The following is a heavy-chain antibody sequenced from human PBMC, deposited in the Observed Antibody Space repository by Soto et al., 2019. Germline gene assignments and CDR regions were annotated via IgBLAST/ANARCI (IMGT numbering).Heavy chain of an antibody. CDR2: IYTSGST. CDR1: GGSISSYH. J-gene: IGHJ6*02. V-gene: IGHV4-4*07. CDR3: ARDRVMYSSSPQPRYYYYGMDV. Sequence: SETLSLTCTVSGGSISSYHWSWIRQPAGKGLEWIGRIYTSGSTNYNPSLKSRVTMSVDTSKNQFSLKLSSVTAADTAVYYCARDRVMYSSSPQPRYYYYGMDVWGQGTTVTVSS. D-gene: IGHD6-6*01.